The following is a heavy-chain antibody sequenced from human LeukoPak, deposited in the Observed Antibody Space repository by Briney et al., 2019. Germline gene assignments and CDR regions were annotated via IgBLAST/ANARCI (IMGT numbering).Heavy chain of an antibody. V-gene: IGHV3-48*03. J-gene: IGHJ4*02. CDR2: ISISGSTI. Sequence: GGSLRLSCAASGFTFSSYEMNWVRQAPGKGLEWVSYISISGSTIYYADSVKGRFTISRDNAKNSLYLQMNSLRAEDTAVYYCARVGINCSGGNCYTAADYWGQGTLVTVSS. CDR1: GFTFSSYE. CDR3: ARVGINCSGGNCYTAADY. D-gene: IGHD2-15*01.